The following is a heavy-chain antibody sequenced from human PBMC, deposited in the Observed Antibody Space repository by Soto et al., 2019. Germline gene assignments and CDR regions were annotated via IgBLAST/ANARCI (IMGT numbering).Heavy chain of an antibody. Sequence: QVQLQESGPGLVKPSQTLSLTCTVSGGSISSGGYYWSWIRQHPGKGLEWIGYIYYSGSTYYNPHLQSRATTSLDTSNNPSSLTLSSVTPPDTAVYSCATPPIHDGVHLDPYGLVVLGQRPALTVSS. CDR3: ATPPIHDGVHLDPYGLVV. CDR1: GGSISSGGYY. D-gene: IGHD3-10*01. V-gene: IGHV4-31*03. J-gene: IGHJ6*02. CDR2: IYYSGST.